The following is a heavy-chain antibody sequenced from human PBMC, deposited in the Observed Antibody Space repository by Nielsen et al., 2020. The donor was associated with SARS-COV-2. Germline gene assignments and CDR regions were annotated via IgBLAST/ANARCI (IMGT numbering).Heavy chain of an antibody. CDR1: GFTFDDYG. CDR2: INWNGGIT. Sequence: GSLRLSCAASGFTFDDYGMSWVRQAPGKGLEWVSGINWNGGITNYADSVKGRFTISRDNAKNSLYLQMNSLRAEDTALYHCARRDDSSGYYLFDSWGQGTLVTVSS. D-gene: IGHD3-22*01. CDR3: ARRDDSSGYYLFDS. J-gene: IGHJ4*02. V-gene: IGHV3-20*01.